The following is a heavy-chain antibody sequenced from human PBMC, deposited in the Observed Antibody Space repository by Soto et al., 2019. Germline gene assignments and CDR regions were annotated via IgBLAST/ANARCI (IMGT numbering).Heavy chain of an antibody. CDR2: ISAYNGNT. J-gene: IGHJ4*02. Sequence: ASVKVSCKASGYTFTSYGISWVRQAPGQGLEWMGWISAYNGNTNYAQKLQGRVTMTTDTSTSTAYMELRSLRSDDTAVYYCARDLKAYSSSSHSSFDYWGQGTLVTVSS. D-gene: IGHD6-6*01. CDR1: GYTFTSYG. CDR3: ARDLKAYSSSSHSSFDY. V-gene: IGHV1-18*01.